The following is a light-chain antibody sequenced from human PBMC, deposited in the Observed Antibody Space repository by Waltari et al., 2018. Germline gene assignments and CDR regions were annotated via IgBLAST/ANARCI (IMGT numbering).Light chain of an antibody. CDR2: DGS. CDR1: SSEVGGYPY. V-gene: IGLV2-11*01. CDR3: CSYAGSYTWV. J-gene: IGLJ3*02. Sequence: QSALTQPRPVPWPPGQSVPIPCNGTSSEVGGYPYVPWYQQHPGKAPKPMIYDGSTRPSGVPDRFSGSKSGNTASLTISGLQAEDEADYYCCSYAGSYTWVFGGGTKLTVL.